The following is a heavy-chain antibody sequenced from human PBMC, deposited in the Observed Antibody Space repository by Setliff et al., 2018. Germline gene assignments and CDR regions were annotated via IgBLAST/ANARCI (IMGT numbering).Heavy chain of an antibody. Sequence: SETLSLTCTVSGGSISSGDYYWSWIRQPPGKGLEWIGYIYYSGRTYYNPSLKSRVTISVDTSKNQFSLKLSSVTAADTAVYYCARANPGYDSSGYYSGDVDYWGQGTLVTVS. CDR3: ARANPGYDSSGYYSGDVDY. CDR1: GGSISSGDYY. V-gene: IGHV4-30-4*08. D-gene: IGHD3-22*01. J-gene: IGHJ4*02. CDR2: IYYSGRT.